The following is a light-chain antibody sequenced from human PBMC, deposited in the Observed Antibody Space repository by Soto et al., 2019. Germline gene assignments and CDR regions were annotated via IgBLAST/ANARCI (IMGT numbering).Light chain of an antibody. V-gene: IGLV2-23*01. CDR1: ISDIGSYNL. CDR2: EGS. Sequence: QSALTQPASVSGSPGQSFTRSCTGTISDIGSYNLVSWYQQHPGIDPKFMIYEGSKRPSGVSNRFSGYKSGNTASLTISGLQAEDEADYYCCSYAGGSHGVFGGGTKLTVL. J-gene: IGLJ3*02. CDR3: CSYAGGSHGV.